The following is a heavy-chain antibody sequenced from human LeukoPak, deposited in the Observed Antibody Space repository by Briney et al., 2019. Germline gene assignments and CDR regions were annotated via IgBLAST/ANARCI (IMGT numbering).Heavy chain of an antibody. CDR3: TTDEDWNYARKDV. D-gene: IGHD1-7*01. Sequence: GGSLRLSCTASGFTFSYGWMNWVRQVPGKGLEWVGQTVSEIDGGTTDYAAPVKGRFTISRDDSKSTLYLQMNSLKIEDTAVYYCTTDEDWNYARKDVWGQGATVIVSS. CDR1: GFTFSYGW. CDR2: TVSEIDGGTT. J-gene: IGHJ6*02. V-gene: IGHV3-15*04.